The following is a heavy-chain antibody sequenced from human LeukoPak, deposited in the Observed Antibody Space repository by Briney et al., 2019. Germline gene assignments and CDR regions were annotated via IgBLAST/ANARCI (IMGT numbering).Heavy chain of an antibody. J-gene: IGHJ6*02. Sequence: GSLRLSCAASGFTFSSYAMSWVRQAPGKGLEWVSAISGSGGSTYYADSVKGRFTISRDNSKNTLYLQMNSLRAEDTAVYYCAKAAGTSSREYYYYYGMDVWGQGTTVTVSS. CDR1: GFTFSSYA. D-gene: IGHD2-2*01. CDR2: ISGSGGST. CDR3: AKAAGTSSREYYYYYGMDV. V-gene: IGHV3-23*01.